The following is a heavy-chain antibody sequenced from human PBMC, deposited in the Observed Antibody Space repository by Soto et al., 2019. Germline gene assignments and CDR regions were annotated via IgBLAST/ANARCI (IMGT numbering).Heavy chain of an antibody. Sequence: QVRLVQSGAEVKKPGASVKVSCKASGYTFTGYGVTWVRQASGQGLEWMGWIIAYDGNSNSAQKFQDRVTLTIDTSTSTAYMEPRNLRSDDTAVYYCARNLGGTFVDYWGQGTQVTVSS. J-gene: IGHJ4*02. V-gene: IGHV1-18*01. D-gene: IGHD1-26*01. CDR2: IIAYDGNS. CDR1: GYTFTGYG. CDR3: ARNLGGTFVDY.